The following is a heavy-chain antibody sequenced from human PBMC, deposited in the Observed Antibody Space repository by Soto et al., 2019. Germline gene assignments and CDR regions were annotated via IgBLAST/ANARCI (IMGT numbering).Heavy chain of an antibody. J-gene: IGHJ6*02. Sequence: EVQLLESGGGLVQPGGSLRLSCVASGFTFSSYAMSWVRQAPGKGREWVSAISGSDGRTYYADSVKGRFTISRDNSNNTLYLQMNTLRAEDTAVYYCAKGQVVPAAHYYYYGMDVWGQGTTVTVSS. D-gene: IGHD2-2*01. CDR1: GFTFSSYA. CDR2: ISGSDGRT. CDR3: AKGQVVPAAHYYYYGMDV. V-gene: IGHV3-23*01.